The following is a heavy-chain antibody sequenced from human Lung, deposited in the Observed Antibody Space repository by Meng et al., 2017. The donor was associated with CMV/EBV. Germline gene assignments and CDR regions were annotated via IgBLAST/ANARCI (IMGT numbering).Heavy chain of an antibody. CDR1: GFTFSSYW. CDR3: ARGTAPIDY. J-gene: IGHJ4*02. CDR2: IKQDGSEK. Sequence: GRSLRLSCAASGFTFSSYWMTCVRQAPGKGLEWVANIKQDGSEKYYVESVKGRFTISRDNAKNSLYLQMNSLRVEDTAMYYCARGTAPIDYWGQGTLVTVSS. D-gene: IGHD2-8*02. V-gene: IGHV3-7*01.